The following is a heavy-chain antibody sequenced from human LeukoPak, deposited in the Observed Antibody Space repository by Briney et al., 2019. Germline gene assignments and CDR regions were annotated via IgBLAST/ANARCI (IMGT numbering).Heavy chain of an antibody. CDR2: ISSSSSYT. CDR3: ARDFGSSFGELFSPADY. CDR1: GFTFSDYY. Sequence: GGSLRLSCAASGFTFSDYYMSWIRQAPGKGLEWVSYISSSSSYTNYADSVKGRFTISRDNAKNSLYLQMNSLRAEDMAAYYCARDFGSSFGELFSPADYWGQGTLVTVSS. D-gene: IGHD3-10*01. J-gene: IGHJ4*02. V-gene: IGHV3-11*06.